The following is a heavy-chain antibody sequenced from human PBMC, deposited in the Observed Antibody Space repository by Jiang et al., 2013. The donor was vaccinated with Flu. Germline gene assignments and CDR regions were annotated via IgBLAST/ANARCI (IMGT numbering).Heavy chain of an antibody. Sequence: SGAEVKKPGASVKVSCKASGYIFTSYHIHWVRQAPGQGLEWMGIINPSGGSTNYAQKFQGRVTMTRDTSTSTVYMELSSLRSEDTAVYYCARGYGDFDYVGPGTLVTVSS. D-gene: IGHD1-14*01. J-gene: IGHJ4*03. CDR2: INPSGGST. V-gene: IGHV1-46*03. CDR1: GYIFTSYH. CDR3: ARGYGDFDY.